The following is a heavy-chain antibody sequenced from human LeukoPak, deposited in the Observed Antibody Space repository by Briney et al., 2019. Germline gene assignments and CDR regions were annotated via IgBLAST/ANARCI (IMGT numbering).Heavy chain of an antibody. J-gene: IGHJ4*02. CDR2: ISSSSYI. CDR1: GFTFSSYS. Sequence: GGSLRLSCAASGFTFSSYSMNWVRQAPGKGLEWVSSISSSSYIYYADSVKGRFTISRDYAKNSLYLQMNSLRAEDTAVYYCARPYYDSSGYPDYWGQGTLVTVSS. CDR3: ARPYYDSSGYPDY. V-gene: IGHV3-21*01. D-gene: IGHD3-22*01.